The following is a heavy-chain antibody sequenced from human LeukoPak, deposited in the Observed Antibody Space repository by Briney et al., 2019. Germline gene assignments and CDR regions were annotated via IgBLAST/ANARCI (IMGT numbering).Heavy chain of an antibody. CDR1: GGSISSYY. D-gene: IGHD4-11*01. V-gene: IGHV4-4*07. Sequence: PSETLSLTCTVSGGSISSYYWSWTRQPAGKGLEWIGRIYTSGSTNYNPSLKSRVTMSVDTSKNQFSLKLSSVTAADTAVYYCARDDGYSNYGYFQHWGQGALVTVSS. CDR2: IYTSGST. CDR3: ARDDGYSNYGYFQH. J-gene: IGHJ1*01.